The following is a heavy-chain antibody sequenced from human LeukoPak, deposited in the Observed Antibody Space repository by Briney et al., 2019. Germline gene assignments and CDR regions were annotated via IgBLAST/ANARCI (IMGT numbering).Heavy chain of an antibody. CDR2: TNNDGSST. CDR1: GFTFSNYW. D-gene: IGHD3-10*02. V-gene: IGHV3-74*01. CDR3: TRSVFPYYFDC. J-gene: IGHJ4*02. Sequence: GGSLRLSCVASGFTFSNYWIHWVRQAPGKGLVWVSRTNNDGSSTTYADFVKGRFTSSRGNAKNTLYLQMDSLRAEDTAVYYCTRSVFPYYFDCWGQGTLVTVSS.